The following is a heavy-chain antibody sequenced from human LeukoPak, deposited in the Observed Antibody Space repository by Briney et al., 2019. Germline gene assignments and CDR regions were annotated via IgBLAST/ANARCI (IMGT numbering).Heavy chain of an antibody. V-gene: IGHV3-21*01. CDR1: GFTFSNYG. D-gene: IGHD4-23*01. J-gene: IGHJ3*02. Sequence: GGSLRLSCAASGFTFSNYGMNWVRQAPGKGLEWVSSISSSSSYIYYADSVKGRFTISRDNAKNSLYLQMNSLRAEDTAVYYCARRDPTLAALGAFDIWGQGTMVTVSS. CDR2: ISSSSSYI. CDR3: ARRDPTLAALGAFDI.